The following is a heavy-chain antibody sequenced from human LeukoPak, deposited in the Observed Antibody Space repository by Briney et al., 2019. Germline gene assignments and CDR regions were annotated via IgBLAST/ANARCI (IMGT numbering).Heavy chain of an antibody. V-gene: IGHV3-30*03. D-gene: IGHD1-20*01. Sequence: PGRSLRLSCAASGFTFSSYGMHWVRQAPGKGLEWVAVISCDGSNKYYADSVKGRFTISRDNSKNTLYLQMNSLRAEDTALYYCARGKPVTGTPDYYSYGMDVWGQGTMVTVSS. J-gene: IGHJ6*02. CDR1: GFTFSSYG. CDR2: ISCDGSNK. CDR3: ARGKPVTGTPDYYSYGMDV.